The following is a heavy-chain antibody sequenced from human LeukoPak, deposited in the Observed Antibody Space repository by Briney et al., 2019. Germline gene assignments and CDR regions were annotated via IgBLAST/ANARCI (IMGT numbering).Heavy chain of an antibody. CDR1: GFTFRSHA. V-gene: IGHV3-20*04. D-gene: IGHD2-2*03. CDR2: IYENGGTT. J-gene: IGHJ6*02. Sequence: GGSLRLSCVGSGFTFRSHAMSWVRQAPEKGLEFVSGIYENGGTTYYADSVKGRFTISRDNAKNSLYLQMNSLRAEDTALYYCAKAGVGYCSSTSCPDYYYYGMDVWGQGTTVTVSS. CDR3: AKAGVGYCSSTSCPDYYYYGMDV.